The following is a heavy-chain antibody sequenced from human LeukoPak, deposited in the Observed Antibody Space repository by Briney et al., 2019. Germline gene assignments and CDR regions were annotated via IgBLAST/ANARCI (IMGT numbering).Heavy chain of an antibody. CDR3: AKMARGVTIFGVLSYFDY. V-gene: IGHV3-23*01. Sequence: GGSLRLSCAASGFTFSSYAMSWVRQAPGKGLEWVSAISGSGDATKYADSVKGQFTISRDNFKNTVSLQMINLRAEDTAVYFCAKMARGVTIFGVLSYFDYWGQGTLVTVSS. CDR2: ISGSGDAT. D-gene: IGHD3-3*01. J-gene: IGHJ4*02. CDR1: GFTFSSYA.